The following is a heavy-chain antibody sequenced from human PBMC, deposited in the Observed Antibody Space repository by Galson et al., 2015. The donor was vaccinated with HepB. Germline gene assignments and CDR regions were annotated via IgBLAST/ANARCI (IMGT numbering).Heavy chain of an antibody. J-gene: IGHJ4*02. CDR1: GFTFSSYA. Sequence: SLRLSCAASGFTFSSYAMHWVRQAPGKGLEWVAVISYDGSNKYYADSVKGRFTISRDNSKNTLYLQMNSLRAEDTAVYYCARLYSSSWYGFFDYWGQGTLVTVSS. V-gene: IGHV3-30-3*01. D-gene: IGHD6-13*01. CDR3: ARLYSSSWYGFFDY. CDR2: ISYDGSNK.